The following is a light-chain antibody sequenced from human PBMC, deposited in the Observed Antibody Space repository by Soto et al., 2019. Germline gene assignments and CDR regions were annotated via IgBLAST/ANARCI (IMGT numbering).Light chain of an antibody. CDR1: QSVSVSY. Sequence: EIVLTQSSVTLSLAPWEGAAVSCIAGQSVSVSYLAWYQQKPGQAPRLLIYGASSRATGIPDRFSGSGSGTDFTLTISRLEPEDFAVYYCQQYGSSPPITFGQGTRLEMK. CDR3: QQYGSSPPIT. V-gene: IGKV3-20*01. CDR2: GAS. J-gene: IGKJ5*01.